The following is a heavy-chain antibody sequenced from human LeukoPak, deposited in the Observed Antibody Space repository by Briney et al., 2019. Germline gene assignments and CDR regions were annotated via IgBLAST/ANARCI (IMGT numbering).Heavy chain of an antibody. V-gene: IGHV1-18*01. Sequence: ASVKVSCKASGYTFTSYGISWVRQAPGQGLEWMGWISAYNGNTNYAQKLQGRVTMTTDTSTSTAYMELRSLRSDDTAVHYCARDKVYDGYYDSSGYGEFDYWGQGTLVTVSS. CDR3: ARDKVYDGYYDSSGYGEFDY. D-gene: IGHD3-22*01. CDR1: GYTFTSYG. J-gene: IGHJ4*02. CDR2: ISAYNGNT.